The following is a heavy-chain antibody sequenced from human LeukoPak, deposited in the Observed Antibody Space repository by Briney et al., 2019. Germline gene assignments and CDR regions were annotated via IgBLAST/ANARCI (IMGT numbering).Heavy chain of an antibody. CDR3: ARRRYDWGGDFAN. J-gene: IGHJ4*02. D-gene: IGHD3-16*01. V-gene: IGHV3-23*01. Sequence: GSLRLTCAASGFTDSSYAMGWVRQAPGKGLEWVSAIGGGGTLYYADSVKGRFSISRDISKNTLLLQMNSLRAEDTAVYYCARRRYDWGGDFANWGQGTLVTVSS. CDR2: IGGGGTL. CDR1: GFTDSSYA.